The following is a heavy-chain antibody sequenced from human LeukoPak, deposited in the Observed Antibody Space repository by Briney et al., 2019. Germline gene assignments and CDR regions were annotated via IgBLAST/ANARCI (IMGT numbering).Heavy chain of an antibody. J-gene: IGHJ4*02. V-gene: IGHV3-23*01. CDR3: AKAVYYYYSSGYYYFDY. Sequence: PGGSLRLSCAASGFTFSNYAMTWVRQAPGKGVEYVTSTSGSGGSSYYADSVKGRFTISRDSSKNTLYLQMNSLRTDDTAVYYCAKAVYYYYSSGYYYFDYWGQGTLVTVSS. CDR1: GFTFSNYA. D-gene: IGHD3-22*01. CDR2: TSGSGGSS.